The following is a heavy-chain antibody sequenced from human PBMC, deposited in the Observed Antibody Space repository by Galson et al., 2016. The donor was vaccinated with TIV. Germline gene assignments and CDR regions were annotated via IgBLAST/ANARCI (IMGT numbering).Heavy chain of an antibody. J-gene: IGHJ6*04. CDR3: ARQPRTTMVQLDVYYCFDV. V-gene: IGHV5-51*01. CDR2: IYPGDSHT. D-gene: IGHD1-1*01. CDR1: GYSFSDYW. Sequence: QSGAEVKKPGESLKISCRGSGYSFSDYWIAWVRQMPGKGLEWMGIIYPGDSHTKYSPSLQGQVTMSADKSTSSAYLQWSSLKASDSAMYYCARQPRTTMVQLDVYYCFDVWGKGTTVTVSS.